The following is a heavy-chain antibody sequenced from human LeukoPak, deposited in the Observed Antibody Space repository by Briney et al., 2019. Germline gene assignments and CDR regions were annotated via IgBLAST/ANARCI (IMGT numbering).Heavy chain of an antibody. Sequence: GGSLRLSCAASGFTFSRYWMRWVRQAPGKGLEWVANIKQDGSEKNYVDSVKGRFTISRDNAENSLYLQMNSLRAEDTAVYYCASGLELDYWGQGTLVTVS. CDR1: GFTFSRYW. J-gene: IGHJ4*02. V-gene: IGHV3-7*03. CDR2: IKQDGSEK. CDR3: ASGLELDY.